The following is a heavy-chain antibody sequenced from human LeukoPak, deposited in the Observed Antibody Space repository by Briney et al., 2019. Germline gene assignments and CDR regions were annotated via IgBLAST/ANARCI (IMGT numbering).Heavy chain of an antibody. D-gene: IGHD6-19*01. CDR2: INPNSGGT. V-gene: IGHV1-2*02. Sequence: ASVKVSCKASGYTFTGYYMHWVRQAPGQGLEWMGWINPNSGGTNYAQKFQGRVTMTRDTSISTAYMELSRLRPDDTAVYYCARTSSSGWYFDYYYYMDVWGKGTTVTVSS. CDR3: ARTSSSGWYFDYYYYMDV. CDR1: GYTFTGYY. J-gene: IGHJ6*03.